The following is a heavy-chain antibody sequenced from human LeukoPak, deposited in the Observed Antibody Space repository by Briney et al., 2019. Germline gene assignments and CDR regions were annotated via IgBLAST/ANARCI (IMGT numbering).Heavy chain of an antibody. Sequence: RASVKVSCKASGYTFTGYYMHWVRQAPGQGLEWMGWINPNGGGTNYAQESQGRVTITRDTSASTAYMELSSLRSEDMAVYYSARSYYDILTGHYNTPLWFDPWGQGTLVTVSS. CDR3: ARSYYDILTGHYNTPLWFDP. D-gene: IGHD3-9*01. CDR2: INPNGGGT. V-gene: IGHV1-2*02. CDR1: GYTFTGYY. J-gene: IGHJ5*02.